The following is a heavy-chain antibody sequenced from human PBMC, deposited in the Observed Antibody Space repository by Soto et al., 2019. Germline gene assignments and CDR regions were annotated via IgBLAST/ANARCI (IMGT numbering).Heavy chain of an antibody. CDR3: GRGRITMVRGPGTFDI. J-gene: IGHJ3*02. D-gene: IGHD3-10*01. V-gene: IGHV1-3*01. CDR1: RYTFTSYS. Sequence: GAPVNVSCEACRYTFTSYSRHWVLQAPGQRLEWMGWINAGNGNTKYSQKFQGRVTITRDTSASTAYMELSSLRSEDTAVYYCGRGRITMVRGPGTFDIWGQGTMVTVSS. CDR2: INAGNGNT.